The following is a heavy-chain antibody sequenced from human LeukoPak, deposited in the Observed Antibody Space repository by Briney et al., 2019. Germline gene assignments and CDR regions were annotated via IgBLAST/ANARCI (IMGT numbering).Heavy chain of an antibody. D-gene: IGHD4/OR15-4a*01. J-gene: IGHJ4*02. CDR3: ARRVGAYSHPYDY. CDR2: IYSDNT. V-gene: IGHV3-53*01. Sequence: GGSLRLSCTVSGFTVSSNSMSWVRQAPGKGLEWVSFIYSDNTHYSDSVKGRFTISRDNSKNTLYLQMNSLRAEDTAVYYCARRVGAYSHPYDYWGQGTLVTVSS. CDR1: GFTVSSNS.